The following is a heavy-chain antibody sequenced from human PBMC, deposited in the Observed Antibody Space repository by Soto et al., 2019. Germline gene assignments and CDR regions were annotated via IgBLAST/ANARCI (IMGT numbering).Heavy chain of an antibody. V-gene: IGHV1-18*01. J-gene: IGHJ6*02. CDR3: ACGLPTMDV. CDR2: ILAYNDNT. Sequence: QVQLVQSGAEVKKPGASVKVSCKASGYTFTSYGISWVRQAPGQGLEWMGWILAYNDNTKDEQKLQGRVTMTTDTSTSTAYMELRSLRYDDTDVYYCACGLPTMDVWGQGTTVTVSS. CDR1: GYTFTSYG.